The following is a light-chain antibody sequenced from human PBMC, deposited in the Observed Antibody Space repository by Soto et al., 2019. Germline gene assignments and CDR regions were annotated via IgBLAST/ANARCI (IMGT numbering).Light chain of an antibody. Sequence: DIPMTQSPSSLSASVGDIVTISCRASQGIREDLGWYQQKPGKAPKRLIYRASNLETGVPSRFSGGGTGKHFTLTINSLQPEDFATYFCLQHNDFPRTFGQGTKVEMK. CDR1: QGIRED. J-gene: IGKJ1*01. V-gene: IGKV1-17*01. CDR3: LQHNDFPRT. CDR2: RAS.